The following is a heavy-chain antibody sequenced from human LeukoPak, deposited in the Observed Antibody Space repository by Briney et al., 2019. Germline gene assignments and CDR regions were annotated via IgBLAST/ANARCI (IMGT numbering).Heavy chain of an antibody. J-gene: IGHJ5*02. CDR1: GYTFTGYY. CDR2: INPNSGGT. V-gene: IGHV1-2*02. CDR3: GRGGYDFWSGYSPYNWFDP. Sequence: ASVKVSCKASGYTFTGYYMHWVRQAPGQGLERMGWINPNSGGTNYAQKFQGRVTMTRDTSISTAYMELSRLRSDDTAVYYCGRGGYDFWSGYSPYNWFDPWGQGTLVTVSS. D-gene: IGHD3-3*01.